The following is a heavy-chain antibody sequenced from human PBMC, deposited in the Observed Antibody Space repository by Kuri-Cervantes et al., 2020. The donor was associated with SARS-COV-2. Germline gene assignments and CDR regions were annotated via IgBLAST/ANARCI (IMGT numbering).Heavy chain of an antibody. Sequence: GGSLRLSCKASGYTFTGDYMHWVRQAPGQGLEWMGWINPNSGGTNYAQKFQGRVTMTRDTSISTAYMELSRLRSDDTAVYYCARDPHSSGYSEYFQHWGQGTLVTVSS. D-gene: IGHD3-22*01. J-gene: IGHJ1*01. V-gene: IGHV1-2*02. CDR1: GYTFTGDY. CDR3: ARDPHSSGYSEYFQH. CDR2: INPNSGGT.